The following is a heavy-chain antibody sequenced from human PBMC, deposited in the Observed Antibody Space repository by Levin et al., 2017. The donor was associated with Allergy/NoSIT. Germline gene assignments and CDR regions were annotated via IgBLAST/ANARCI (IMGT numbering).Heavy chain of an antibody. V-gene: IGHV4-39*07. Sequence: SETLSLTCTVSGGSISSSSYYWGWIRQPPGKGLEWIGSIYYSGSTYYNPSLKSRVTISVDTSKNQFSLNLSSVTAADTAVYYCARPITIFGVAEFGYWGQGTLVTVSS. CDR2: IYYSGST. J-gene: IGHJ4*02. D-gene: IGHD3-3*01. CDR3: ARPITIFGVAEFGY. CDR1: GGSISSSSYY.